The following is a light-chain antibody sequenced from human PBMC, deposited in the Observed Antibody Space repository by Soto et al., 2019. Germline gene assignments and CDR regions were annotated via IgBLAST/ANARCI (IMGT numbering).Light chain of an antibody. CDR2: NNN. V-gene: IGLV1-47*01. CDR1: SSNIGSNY. Sequence: QSVLTQPPSASGTHGQRVTISCSGSSSNIGSNYVYWYQQLPGTAPKLLIYNNNQWPSGVPDRISGSKSGTSASLAISGLRSEDEADYYCAAWDDSLSGVVFGGGTKLTVL. J-gene: IGLJ2*01. CDR3: AAWDDSLSGVV.